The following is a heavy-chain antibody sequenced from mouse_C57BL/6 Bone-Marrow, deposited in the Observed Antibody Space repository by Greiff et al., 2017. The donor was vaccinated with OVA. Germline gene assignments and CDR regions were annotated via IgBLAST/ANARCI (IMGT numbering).Heavy chain of an antibody. J-gene: IGHJ4*01. CDR1: GFTFSDYY. CDR3: ARQTYYYGSSYYAMDY. Sequence: EVQGVESGGGLVQPGGSLKLSCAASGFTFSDYYMYWVRQTPEKRLEWVAYISNGGGSTYYPDTVKGRFTFSRDNAKNTLYLQMSRLKTEDTAMYYCARQTYYYGSSYYAMDYWGQGTSVTVSS. D-gene: IGHD1-1*01. V-gene: IGHV5-12*01. CDR2: ISNGGGST.